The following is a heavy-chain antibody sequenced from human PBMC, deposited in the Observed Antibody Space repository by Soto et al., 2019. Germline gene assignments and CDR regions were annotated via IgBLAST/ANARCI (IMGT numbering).Heavy chain of an antibody. CDR3: AADGGYYDSSGSEYFQH. Sequence: QMQLVQSGPEVKKPGTSVKVSCKASGFTFTSSAVQWVRQARGQRLEWIGWIVVGSGNTNYAQKFLERVTITRDMSTSTAYMELSSLRSEDTAVYYCAADGGYYDSSGSEYFQHWGQGTLVTVSS. CDR2: IVVGSGNT. J-gene: IGHJ1*01. V-gene: IGHV1-58*01. D-gene: IGHD3-22*01. CDR1: GFTFTSSA.